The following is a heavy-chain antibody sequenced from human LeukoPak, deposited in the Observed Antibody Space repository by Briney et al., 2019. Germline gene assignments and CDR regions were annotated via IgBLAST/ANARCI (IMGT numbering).Heavy chain of an antibody. CDR1: GHTLTELS. CDR2: FDPEDGET. J-gene: IGHJ6*03. CDR3: ATLIRSGYYHYMDV. Sequence: AASVKVSCKVSGHTLTELSMHWVRQAPGKGLEWMGGFDPEDGETIYAQKFQGRVTMTEDTSTDTAYMELSSLRSEDTAVYYCATLIRSGYYHYMDVWGKGTTVTVSS. D-gene: IGHD3-16*01. V-gene: IGHV1-24*01.